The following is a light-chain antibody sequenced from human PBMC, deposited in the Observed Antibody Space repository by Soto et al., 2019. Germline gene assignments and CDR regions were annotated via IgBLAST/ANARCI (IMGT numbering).Light chain of an antibody. CDR2: STG. Sequence: QALVTREPSLTVAPGGTGTRTCASSPGAVTSGPYPSWFQQKPGQAPRALIYSTGDKHPWTPARFSASLLGDKAALTLSGVQAEDEGDYYCLLYYGDSHLVVFGGGTKLTVL. V-gene: IGLV7-43*01. CDR3: LLYYGDSHLVV. CDR1: PGAVTSGPY. J-gene: IGLJ2*01.